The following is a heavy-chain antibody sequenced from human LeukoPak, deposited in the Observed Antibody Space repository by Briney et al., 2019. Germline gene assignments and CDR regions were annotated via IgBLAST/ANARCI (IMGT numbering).Heavy chain of an antibody. V-gene: IGHV3-48*01. CDR3: ARDDDILTGSVGDY. J-gene: IGHJ4*02. CDR2: ISSSSSTI. CDR1: GFTFSSYA. D-gene: IGHD3-9*01. Sequence: GGSLRLSCATSGFTFSSYAMSWVRQAPGKGLEWVSYISSSSSTIYYADSVKGRFTISRDNAKNSLYLQMNSLRAEDTAVYYCARDDDILTGSVGDYWGQGTLVTVSS.